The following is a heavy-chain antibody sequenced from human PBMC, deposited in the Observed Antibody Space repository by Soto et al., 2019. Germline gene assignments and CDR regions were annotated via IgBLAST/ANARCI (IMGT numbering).Heavy chain of an antibody. CDR3: ARSTNDYGDRH. D-gene: IGHD4-17*01. Sequence: GASVKVSCKASGYTFTSYGISWVRQAPGQGLEWMGWMNPNSGNTGYAQKFQGRVTMTRNTSISTAYMELSSLRSEDTAVYYCARSTNDYGDRHWGQGTLVTVS. V-gene: IGHV1-8*02. CDR1: GYTFTSYG. CDR2: MNPNSGNT. J-gene: IGHJ4*02.